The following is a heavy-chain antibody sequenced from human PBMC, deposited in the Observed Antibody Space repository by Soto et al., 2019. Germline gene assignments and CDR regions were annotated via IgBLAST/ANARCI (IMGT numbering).Heavy chain of an antibody. D-gene: IGHD6-13*01. CDR2: IYYSGST. CDR1: GASVSSGIYY. CDR3: AREGWEQQPGYYYYGMDV. Sequence: SETLSLTCTVSGASVSSGIYYWIWIREPPGKVLEWIGYIYYSGSTNYNPSLKSRVTISVDTSKNQFSLKLSSVTAADTAVYYCAREGWEQQPGYYYYGMDVWGQGTTVTVSS. J-gene: IGHJ6*02. V-gene: IGHV4-61*01.